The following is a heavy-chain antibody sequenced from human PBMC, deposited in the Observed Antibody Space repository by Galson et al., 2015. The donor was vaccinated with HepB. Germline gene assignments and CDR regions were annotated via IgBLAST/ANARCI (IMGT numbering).Heavy chain of an antibody. CDR2: SSTYTRYT. Sequence: SVKVSCKASGYTFSSYSITWVRQAPGQGLEWMGWSSTYTRYTNYAQKFQGRVTMTTDTSTSTANMELRSLRSDDTAVYYCARGALIVVVDATPNNWFDPCGQGTLVTVAS. CDR3: ARGALIVVVDATPNNWFDP. CDR1: GYTFSSYS. J-gene: IGHJ5*02. D-gene: IGHD2-15*01. V-gene: IGHV1-18*01.